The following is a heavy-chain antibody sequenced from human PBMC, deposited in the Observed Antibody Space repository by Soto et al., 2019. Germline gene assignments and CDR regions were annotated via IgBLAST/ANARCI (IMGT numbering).Heavy chain of an antibody. CDR3: AKVVTDY. D-gene: IGHD2-15*01. V-gene: IGHV3-30-3*01. CDR1: GFTFSDDI. CDR2: ITYDGFNK. Sequence: QVQLVESGGGVVQPGGSLRLSCAASGFTFSDDIMHWVRQAPGKGLEWVAVITYDGFNKYYADAVKGRFTISRDNSNNSLYLQMNRLRPEDTAVYYCAKVVTDYWGQGTLVTVSS. J-gene: IGHJ4*02.